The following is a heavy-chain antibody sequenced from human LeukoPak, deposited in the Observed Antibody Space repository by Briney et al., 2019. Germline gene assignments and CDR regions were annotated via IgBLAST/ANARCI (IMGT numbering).Heavy chain of an antibody. D-gene: IGHD3-10*01. J-gene: IGHJ6*02. CDR3: ARDRYYGAGSYGNYYGMDV. V-gene: IGHV3-30*14. CDR2: ISYDGSNK. Sequence: GGSLRLSCAASGFTFSSYAMHWVRQAPGKGLEWVAVISYDGSNKYYADSVKGRFTISRDKSKNTLYLQMNSLRAEDSAVYYCARDRYYGAGSYGNYYGMDVWGQGTTVTVSS. CDR1: GFTFSSYA.